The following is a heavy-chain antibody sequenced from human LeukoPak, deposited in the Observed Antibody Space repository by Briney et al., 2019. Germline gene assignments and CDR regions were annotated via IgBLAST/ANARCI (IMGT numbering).Heavy chain of an antibody. J-gene: IGHJ4*02. CDR2: IYPGDSDT. CDR1: GYSFTNYW. D-gene: IGHD6-19*01. CDR3: ASPYSSLAY. V-gene: IGHV5-51*01. Sequence: GESLKISCKGSGYSFTNYWIGWVRQMPGRGLEWMGIIYPGDSDTRYSPSFQGQVTISVDKSISTAYLQWNSLKASDTAIYYCASPYSSLAYWGQGTLVTVSS.